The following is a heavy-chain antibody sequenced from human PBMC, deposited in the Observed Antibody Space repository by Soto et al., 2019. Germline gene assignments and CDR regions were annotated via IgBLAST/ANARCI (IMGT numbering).Heavy chain of an antibody. CDR2: IKQDGNKK. Sequence: GGSLRLSCAVSGFTFSDYWMGWVRQAPGKGLEWVANIKQDGNKKYYVDSVKGRFTISRDNSKSTLYLQMNSLRAEDTAVYYCGKGRSYYYYYGVDVWGQGTTVTVSS. J-gene: IGHJ6*02. D-gene: IGHD1-26*01. CDR1: GFTFSDYW. CDR3: GKGRSYYYYYGVDV. V-gene: IGHV3-7*03.